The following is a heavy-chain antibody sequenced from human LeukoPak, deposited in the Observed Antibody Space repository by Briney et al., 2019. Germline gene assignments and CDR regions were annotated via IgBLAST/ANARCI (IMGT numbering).Heavy chain of an antibody. CDR3: ALTSVTTYYSYYGMDV. CDR2: INTDGRST. D-gene: IGHD4-17*01. Sequence: PGGSLRLSCTASGFNLRSFWMHWVRQAPGKGLAWISRINTDGRSTGYAASVKGLFTISRDKANNTLYLQMNSLRAEDTAVYYCALTSVTTYYSYYGMDVWGQGTTVTVSS. J-gene: IGHJ6*02. CDR1: GFNLRSFW. V-gene: IGHV3-74*01.